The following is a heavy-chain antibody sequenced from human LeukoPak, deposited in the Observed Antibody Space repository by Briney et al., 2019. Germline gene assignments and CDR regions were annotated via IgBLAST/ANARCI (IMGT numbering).Heavy chain of an antibody. V-gene: IGHV1-2*06. Sequence: ASVKVSCKASGYTFTDYYIHWVRQAPGQGLEWMGRINPHSGGTSFARKFQGRVTMTRDASITTAYMDLNSLRSDDTAVYYCARDNYGDYYYYMDVWGKGTTVTISS. CDR2: INPHSGGT. J-gene: IGHJ6*03. D-gene: IGHD4-17*01. CDR3: ARDNYGDYYYYMDV. CDR1: GYTFTDYY.